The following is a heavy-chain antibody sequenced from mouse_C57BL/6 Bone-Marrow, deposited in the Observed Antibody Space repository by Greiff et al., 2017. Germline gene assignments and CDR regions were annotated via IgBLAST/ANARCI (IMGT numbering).Heavy chain of an antibody. CDR3: VRDYYGSSYWFAY. J-gene: IGHJ3*01. CDR2: IRSKSNNYAT. Sequence: DVHLVESGGGLVQPKGSLKLSCAASGFSFNTYAMNWVRQAPGKGLEWVARIRSKSNNYATYYADSVKDRFTISRDDSESMLYLQMNNLKTEDTAMYYCVRDYYGSSYWFAYWGQGTLVTVPA. D-gene: IGHD1-1*01. V-gene: IGHV10-1*01. CDR1: GFSFNTYA.